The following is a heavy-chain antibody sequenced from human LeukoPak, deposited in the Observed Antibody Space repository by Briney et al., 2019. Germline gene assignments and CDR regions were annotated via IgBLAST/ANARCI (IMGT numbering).Heavy chain of an antibody. CDR3: ARSIVVVPAAMLSYNWFDP. CDR1: GGTFSSYA. V-gene: IGHV1-69*04. D-gene: IGHD2-2*01. CDR2: IIPILGIA. J-gene: IGHJ5*02. Sequence: WASVKVPCKASGGTFSSYAISWVRQAPGQGLEWMGRIIPILGIANYAQKFQGRVTITADKSTSTAYMELSSLRSEDTAVYYCARSIVVVPAAMLSYNWFDPWGQGTLVTVSS.